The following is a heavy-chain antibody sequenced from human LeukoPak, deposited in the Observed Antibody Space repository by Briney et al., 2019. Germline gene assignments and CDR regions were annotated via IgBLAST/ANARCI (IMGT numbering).Heavy chain of an antibody. CDR1: GGSFSGYY. CDR3: ASGSSPYYYYYMDV. Sequence: TSSETLSLTCAVYGGSFSGYYWSWIRQPPGKGLEWIGEINHSGSTNYNPSLESRVTISVDTSKNQFSLKLSSVTAADTAVYYCASGSSPYYYYYMDVWGKGTTVTVSS. D-gene: IGHD6-6*01. CDR2: INHSGST. V-gene: IGHV4-34*01. J-gene: IGHJ6*03.